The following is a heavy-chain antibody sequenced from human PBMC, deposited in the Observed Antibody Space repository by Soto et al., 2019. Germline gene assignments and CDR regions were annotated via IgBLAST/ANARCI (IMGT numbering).Heavy chain of an antibody. CDR2: ISGSGAAT. J-gene: IGHJ4*02. V-gene: IGHV3-23*01. Sequence: EVQLLESGGGLVQPGGSLRLSCASSGFTFSSYGMTWVRRPPGKGLEWVSAISGSGAATYYADSVQGRFTISRDNSNNTLHRQMNSLRAEDTAVYSCAKVLYGVVTYFDSWGQGTLVTVSS. D-gene: IGHD3-3*01. CDR1: GFTFSSYG. CDR3: AKVLYGVVTYFDS.